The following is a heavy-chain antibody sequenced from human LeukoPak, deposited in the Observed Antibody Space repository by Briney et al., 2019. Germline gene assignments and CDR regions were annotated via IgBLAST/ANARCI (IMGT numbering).Heavy chain of an antibody. Sequence: SETLSLTCAVYGGSFSGYYWCGIRQPPGKGLVWIVEINYSGSTNYNPSLQSRVTISVDTSKNQFSVKLSSVTAADTAVYYCARSGIPHYDLWSSYYRKDMRYYYGMDVWGQGSTVTVSS. CDR1: GGSFSGYY. V-gene: IGHV4-34*01. CDR3: ARSGIPHYDLWSSYYRKDMRYYYGMDV. CDR2: INYSGST. J-gene: IGHJ6*02. D-gene: IGHD3-3*01.